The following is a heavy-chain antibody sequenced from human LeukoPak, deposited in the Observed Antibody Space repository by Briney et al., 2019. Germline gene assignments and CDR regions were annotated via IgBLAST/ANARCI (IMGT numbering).Heavy chain of an antibody. CDR1: GFTFSSFE. CDR3: ARVRGKKYSSSWYRAHEDNHYYYMDV. J-gene: IGHJ6*03. CDR2: INHSGST. D-gene: IGHD6-13*01. V-gene: IGHV4-34*01. Sequence: PGGSLRLSCAASGFTFSSFEMNWVRQPPGKGLEWIGEINHSGSTNYNPSLKSRVTISVDTSKNQFSLKLSSVTATDTAVYYCARVRGKKYSSSWYRAHEDNHYYYMDVWGKGTTVTVSS.